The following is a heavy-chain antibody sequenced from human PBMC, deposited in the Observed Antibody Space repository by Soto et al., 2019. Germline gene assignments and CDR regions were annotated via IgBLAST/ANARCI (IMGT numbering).Heavy chain of an antibody. CDR1: GFTFSTYD. V-gene: IGHV3-23*01. Sequence: PGGSLRLSCAASGFTFSTYDMSWVRQAPGKGLEWVSSISGSGASTYYADSVKGRFTISRDNSKNTLYLQMNSLRAADTAVYYCAKRITAAAANWFDPWGQGTLVTVSS. J-gene: IGHJ5*02. CDR2: ISGSGAST. D-gene: IGHD6-13*01. CDR3: AKRITAAAANWFDP.